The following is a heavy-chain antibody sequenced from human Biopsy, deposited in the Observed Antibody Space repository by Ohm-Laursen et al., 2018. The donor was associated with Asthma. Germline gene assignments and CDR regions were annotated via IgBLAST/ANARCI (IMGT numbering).Heavy chain of an antibody. CDR1: GGSLTRAY. CDR3: AREKAYGSGSLYGMDV. Sequence: TLSLTCAVSGGSLTRAYWSRVRQYPEKGLEWIGYIYHSGTTFYNPSLKSRVSMSVDTSKNQVSLKLSSVTAADTAVYYCAREKAYGSGSLYGMDVWGHGTTVTVSS. D-gene: IGHD3-10*01. J-gene: IGHJ6*02. CDR2: IYHSGTT. V-gene: IGHV4-31*11.